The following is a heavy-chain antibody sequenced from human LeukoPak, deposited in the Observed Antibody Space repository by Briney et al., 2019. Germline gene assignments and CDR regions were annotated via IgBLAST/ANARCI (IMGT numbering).Heavy chain of an antibody. CDR2: IYYSGST. J-gene: IGHJ4*02. CDR3: ARDRPDSGSYYSHYFDY. Sequence: PSETLSLTCTVSGGSISSYYWSWIRQPPGKGLEWIGYIYYSGSTNYNPSLKSRVTISVGTSKNQFSLKLSSVTAADTAVYYCARDRPDSGSYYSHYFDYWGQGTLVTVSS. V-gene: IGHV4-59*01. CDR1: GGSISSYY. D-gene: IGHD1-26*01.